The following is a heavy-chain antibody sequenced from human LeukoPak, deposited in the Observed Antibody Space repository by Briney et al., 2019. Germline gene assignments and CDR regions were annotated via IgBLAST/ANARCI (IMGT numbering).Heavy chain of an antibody. D-gene: IGHD3-16*01. CDR3: AKMNRRITFGGAQVDY. V-gene: IGHV3-23*01. CDR1: GFTFSSYA. Sequence: PGGSLRLSCAASGFTFSSYAMSWVRQAPGKWLEWVSAISGSGGSTYYADPVKGRFTTSRDNSKNTLYLQMNSLRAEDTAVYYCAKMNRRITFGGAQVDYWGQGTLVTVSS. J-gene: IGHJ4*02. CDR2: ISGSGGST.